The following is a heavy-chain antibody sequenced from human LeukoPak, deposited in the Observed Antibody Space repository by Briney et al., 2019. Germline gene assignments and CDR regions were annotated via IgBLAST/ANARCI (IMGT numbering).Heavy chain of an antibody. CDR1: GGSISSPDYF. CDR2: VYHNGTT. D-gene: IGHD2-15*01. Sequence: SQTLSLSCTVSGGSISSPDYFWSWIRQPPGKGLEWIGYVYHNGTTYYNPSLKSRVTISVDTSKNQFSLKLSSVTAADTAVYYCARHGCGSRRCGFDYWGQGTLVTVSS. CDR3: ARHGCGSRRCGFDY. J-gene: IGHJ4*02. V-gene: IGHV4-30-4*08.